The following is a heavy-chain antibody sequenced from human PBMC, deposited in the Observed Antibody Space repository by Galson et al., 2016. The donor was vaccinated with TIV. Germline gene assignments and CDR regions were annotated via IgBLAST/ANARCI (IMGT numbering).Heavy chain of an antibody. D-gene: IGHD2-2*02. CDR1: GFTFDDYA. J-gene: IGHJ6*02. CDR3: SKDRNRVCSSSNCYSYDDYYYGVDV. Sequence: SLRLSCAASGFTFDDYAMHWVRQAPGKGLEWVSGISWNSAYIAYADSVKGRFTISSDSAKNSLYLQMNSLRAEETALYYFSKDRNRVCSSSNCYSYDDYYYGVDVWGQGTTVTVSS. V-gene: IGHV3-9*01. CDR2: ISWNSAYI.